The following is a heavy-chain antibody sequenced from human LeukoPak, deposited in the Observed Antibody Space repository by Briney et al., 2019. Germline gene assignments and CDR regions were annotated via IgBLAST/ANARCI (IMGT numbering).Heavy chain of an antibody. CDR2: ISWNSGSI. Sequence: GGSLRLSCAASGFTFDDYAMHWVRQAPGKGLEWVSGISWNSGSIGYADSVKGRFTISRDNAKNSLYLQMNSLRAEDTALYYCAKVTKYYYDSTDAFDIWGQGTMVTVSS. CDR3: AKVTKYYYDSTDAFDI. D-gene: IGHD3-22*01. CDR1: GFTFDDYA. J-gene: IGHJ3*02. V-gene: IGHV3-9*01.